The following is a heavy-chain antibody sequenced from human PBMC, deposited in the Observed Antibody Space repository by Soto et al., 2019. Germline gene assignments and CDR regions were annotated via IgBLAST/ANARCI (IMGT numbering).Heavy chain of an antibody. J-gene: IGHJ6*02. D-gene: IGHD3-16*02. CDR2: IYHSGGT. CDR3: ARVNYDYVWGSYRPYGMDV. Sequence: QLQLQESGSGLVKPSQTLSLTCAVSGGSISSGGYSWSWIRQPPGKGLEWIGYIYHSGGTYYNPSLKSRVTISVDRSKNQFSLKLSSVTAADTAVYYCARVNYDYVWGSYRPYGMDVWGQGTTVTVSS. V-gene: IGHV4-30-2*01. CDR1: GGSISSGGYS.